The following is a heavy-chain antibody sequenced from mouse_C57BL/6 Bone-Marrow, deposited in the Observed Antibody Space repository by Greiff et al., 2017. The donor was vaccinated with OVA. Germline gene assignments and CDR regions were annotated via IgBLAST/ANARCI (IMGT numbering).Heavy chain of an antibody. Sequence: EVQLQQSGPELVKPGASVKMSCKASGYTFTDYNMHWVKQSHGKSLEWIGYINPNNGGTSYNQKFKGKATLTVNKSSSTAYMELRSLTSEESAVYYCARGYYGSSYPLDYWGQGTSVTVSS. CDR3: ARGYYGSSYPLDY. D-gene: IGHD1-1*01. CDR2: INPNNGGT. V-gene: IGHV1-22*01. CDR1: GYTFTDYN. J-gene: IGHJ4*01.